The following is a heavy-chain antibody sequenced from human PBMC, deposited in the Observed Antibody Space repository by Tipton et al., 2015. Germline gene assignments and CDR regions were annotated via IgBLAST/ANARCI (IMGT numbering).Heavy chain of an antibody. V-gene: IGHV4-4*09. D-gene: IGHD5-24*01. CDR1: GGSSSVEH. CDR2: IYNSGST. J-gene: IGHJ4*02. CDR3: AGRNYQYCVDY. Sequence: PGLVKPSETLSLTCTVSGGSSSVEHWNWIRQPPGKGLEWIGYIYNSGSTNYNPSLGSRVTISVDTSENRFSLRLNSVTVADTAVYCCAGRNYQYCVDYWGQGSLVAVSS.